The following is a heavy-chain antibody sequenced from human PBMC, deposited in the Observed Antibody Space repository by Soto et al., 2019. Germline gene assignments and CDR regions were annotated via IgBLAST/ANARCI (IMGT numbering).Heavy chain of an antibody. Sequence: QVQLVQSGAEVKKPGSSVKVSCKASGGTFSSYTISWVRQAPGQGLEWMGRIIPILGIANYAQKFQGRVTITADKSTITAYMELSSLRSEDTAVYYCARDPSAGDSAGYWGQGTLVTVSS. CDR1: GGTFSSYT. J-gene: IGHJ4*02. CDR3: ARDPSAGDSAGY. V-gene: IGHV1-69*08. CDR2: IIPILGIA. D-gene: IGHD2-21*01.